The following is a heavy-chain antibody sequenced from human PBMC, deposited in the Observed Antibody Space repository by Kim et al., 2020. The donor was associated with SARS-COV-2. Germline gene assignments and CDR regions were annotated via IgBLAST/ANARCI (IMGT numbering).Heavy chain of an antibody. CDR3: ARGAPIDIVVVPAAPPGAYPFDY. J-gene: IGHJ4*02. V-gene: IGHV4-31*03. D-gene: IGHD2-2*01. Sequence: SETLSLTCTVSGGSISSGGYYWSWIRQHPGKGLEWIGYIYYSGSTYYNPSLKSRVTISVDTSKNQFSLKLSSVTAADTAVYYCARGAPIDIVVVPAAPPGAYPFDYWGQGTLVTVSS. CDR1: GGSISSGGYY. CDR2: IYYSGST.